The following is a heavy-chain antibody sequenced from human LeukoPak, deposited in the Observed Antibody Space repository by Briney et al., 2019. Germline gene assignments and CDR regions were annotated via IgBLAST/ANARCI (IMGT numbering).Heavy chain of an antibody. J-gene: IGHJ4*02. CDR3: AREGSYYFDS. CDR2: ISSGGDTI. CDR1: GFTFSSYK. V-gene: IGHV3-48*03. D-gene: IGHD1-26*01. Sequence: GGSLRLSCAASGFTFSSYKMMWVRQAPGKGLEWLSYISSGGDTIYYADSVKGRFTISRDNAQNSLYLQMSSLRAEDTALYYCAREGSYYFDSWGQGTLVTVSS.